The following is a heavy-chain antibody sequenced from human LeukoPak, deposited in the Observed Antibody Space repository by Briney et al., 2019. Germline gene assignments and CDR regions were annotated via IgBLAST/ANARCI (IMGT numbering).Heavy chain of an antibody. V-gene: IGHV5-10-1*01. D-gene: IGHD6-13*01. CDR2: IDPSDSYT. CDR1: GYSLTSYW. J-gene: IGHJ6*04. Sequence: GESLKISCKGSGYSLTSYWISWVRQMPGKGLEWMGRIDPSDSYTNYSPSFQGHVTISADKSISTAYLQWSSLKASDTAMYYCACSSWYYYYYGMDVWGKGTTVTVSS. CDR3: ACSSWYYYYYGMDV.